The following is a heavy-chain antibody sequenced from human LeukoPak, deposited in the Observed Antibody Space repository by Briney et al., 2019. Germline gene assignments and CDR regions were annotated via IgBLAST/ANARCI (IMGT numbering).Heavy chain of an antibody. D-gene: IGHD4-23*01. CDR3: ASLGSGGNSGWFDP. CDR2: IYHSGST. CDR1: GGSISSSSYY. Sequence: NPSETLSLTCTVSGGSISSSSYYWGWIRQPPGKGPEWIGSIYHSGSTYYNPSLKSRVTISVDTSKNQFSLKLSSVTAADTAVYYCASLGSGGNSGWFDPWGQGTLVTVSS. V-gene: IGHV4-39*07. J-gene: IGHJ5*02.